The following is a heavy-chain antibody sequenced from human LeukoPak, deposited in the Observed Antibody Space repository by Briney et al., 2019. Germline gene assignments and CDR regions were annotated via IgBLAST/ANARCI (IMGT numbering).Heavy chain of an antibody. CDR2: INHSGST. D-gene: IGHD3-22*01. CDR3: ARRKWFYYFDY. J-gene: IGHJ4*02. Sequence: PSETLSLTCAVYGGSFSGYYWSWIRQPPGKGLERIGEINHSGSTNYNPSLKGRVTISVDTSKNQFSLKLSSVTAADTAVYYCARRKWFYYFDYGGKGPLVTASS. CDR1: GGSFSGYY. V-gene: IGHV4-34*01.